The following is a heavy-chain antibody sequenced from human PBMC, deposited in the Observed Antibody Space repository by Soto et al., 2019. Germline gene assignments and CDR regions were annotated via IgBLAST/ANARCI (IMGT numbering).Heavy chain of an antibody. J-gene: IGHJ4*02. CDR2: IDYSGST. D-gene: IGHD3-10*01. CDR1: GGSVSSGSYY. CDR3: ASDRSFGSGSYSDY. V-gene: IGHV4-61*01. Sequence: QVQLQESGPGLVKPSETLSLTCTVSGGSVSSGSYYWSWIRQPPGKALEWIGFIDYSGSTNYNPSPHGRLTMSIDTSKNQFPLRLNSVTAADTAVYYCASDRSFGSGSYSDYWGQGTLVTVSS.